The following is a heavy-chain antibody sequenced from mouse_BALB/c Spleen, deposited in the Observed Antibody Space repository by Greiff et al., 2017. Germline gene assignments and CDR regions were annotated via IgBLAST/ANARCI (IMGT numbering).Heavy chain of an antibody. CDR3: ARLDGSFAY. CDR2: ISYSGST. J-gene: IGHJ3*01. Sequence: EVKLQESGPGLVKPSQSLSLTCTVTGYSITSDYAWNWIRQFPGNKLEWMGYISYSGSTSYNPSLKSRISITRDTSKNQFFLQLNSVTTEDTATYYCARLDGSFAYWGQGTLVTVSA. CDR1: GYSITSDYA. D-gene: IGHD6-1*01. V-gene: IGHV3-2*02.